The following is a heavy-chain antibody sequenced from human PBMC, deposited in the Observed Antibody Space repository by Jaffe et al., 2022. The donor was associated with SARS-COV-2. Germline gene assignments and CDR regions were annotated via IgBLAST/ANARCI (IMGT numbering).Heavy chain of an antibody. J-gene: IGHJ4*02. V-gene: IGHV3-21*01. Sequence: EVQLVESGGGLVKPGGSLRLSCAASGFTFSSYSMNWVRQAPGKGLEWVSSISSSSSYIYYADSVKGRFTISRDNAKNSLYLQMNSLRAEDTAVYYCARDPTSIAASYYFDYWGQGTLVTVSS. CDR3: ARDPTSIAASYYFDY. D-gene: IGHD6-6*01. CDR2: ISSSSSYI. CDR1: GFTFSSYS.